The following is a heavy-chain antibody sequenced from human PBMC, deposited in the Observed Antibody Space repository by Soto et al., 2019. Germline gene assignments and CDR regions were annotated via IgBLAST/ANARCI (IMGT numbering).Heavy chain of an antibody. CDR2: ISSSSSYI. D-gene: IGHD2-2*01. Sequence: GGSLRLSCAASGFTFSSYSMNWVRQAPGKGLEWVSSISSSSSYIYYADSVKGRFTISRDNAKNSLYLQMNSLRAEDTAVYYCARGQVCSSTSRYPNWFDPWGQGTLVTVSS. CDR1: GFTFSSYS. J-gene: IGHJ5*02. CDR3: ARGQVCSSTSRYPNWFDP. V-gene: IGHV3-21*01.